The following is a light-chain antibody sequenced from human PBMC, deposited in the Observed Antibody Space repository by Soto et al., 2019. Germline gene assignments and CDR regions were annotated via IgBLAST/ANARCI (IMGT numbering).Light chain of an antibody. CDR3: QQYNDNWT. CDR2: KAS. CDR1: RSISSW. J-gene: IGKJ1*01. Sequence: DIQMTQSPSTLSASVGDRVTITCRASRSISSWLAWYQQKPGQAPKLLIYKASTLQSGVPSRFSGSGSGTEFTLAISSLQPDESATYYCQQYNDNWTFGQGTKVEIK. V-gene: IGKV1-5*03.